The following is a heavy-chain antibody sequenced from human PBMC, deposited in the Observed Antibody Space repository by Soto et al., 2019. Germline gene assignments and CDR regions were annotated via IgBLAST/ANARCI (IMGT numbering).Heavy chain of an antibody. D-gene: IGHD6-13*01. CDR3: ARSYSSSWYTYYYYYGMDV. Sequence: GGSMRLASAASGFTFSVYYMGWIRQAEGKGLERVSYISSRSSYTTNADSVKGRFTISRDNAKNSLYLQRNSLRAEDTAVYYCARSYSSSWYTYYYYYGMDVWGQGTTVTVSS. CDR2: ISSRSSYT. V-gene: IGHV3-11*06. J-gene: IGHJ6*02. CDR1: GFTFSVYY.